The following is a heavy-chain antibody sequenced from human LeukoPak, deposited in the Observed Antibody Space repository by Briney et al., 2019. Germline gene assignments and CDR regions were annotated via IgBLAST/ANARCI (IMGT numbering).Heavy chain of an antibody. CDR1: GFTLSSHW. D-gene: IGHD4-17*01. J-gene: IGHJ4*02. CDR3: ARGVFGAYGYDY. V-gene: IGHV3-74*01. CDR2: IYIDGSRT. Sequence: GGSLRLSCAASGFTLSSHWMHWVRQAPGKGLVWVSRIYIDGSRTNYADSVKGRFTISRDNAKNTLYLQMNSLRAEDTAVYYCARGVFGAYGYDYWGQGTLVTVSS.